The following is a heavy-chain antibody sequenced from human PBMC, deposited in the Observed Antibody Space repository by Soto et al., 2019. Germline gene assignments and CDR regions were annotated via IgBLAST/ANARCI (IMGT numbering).Heavy chain of an antibody. V-gene: IGHV5-10-1*01. CDR2: IDPSDSYT. D-gene: IGHD6-13*01. Sequence: XESLKISCKGSGYSFTSYWISWVRQMPGKGLEWMGRIDPSDSYTNYSPSFQGHVTISADKSISTAYLQWSSLKASDTAMYYCARQGAAAGTNYYYGMDVWGQGTTVTVSS. CDR3: ARQGAAAGTNYYYGMDV. J-gene: IGHJ6*02. CDR1: GYSFTSYW.